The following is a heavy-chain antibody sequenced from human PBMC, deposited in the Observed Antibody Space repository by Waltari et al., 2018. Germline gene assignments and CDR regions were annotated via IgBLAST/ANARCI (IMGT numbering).Heavy chain of an antibody. J-gene: IGHJ6*02. CDR1: GFKFSAYA. D-gene: IGHD6-19*01. Sequence: EVQLVESGGGLVKPGGSLRLSCVASGFKFSAYAMNWVRQAPGKGVELVSSIGSSSSFMDYADSVRGRFTVSRDNAKNTLYLQMDTLRAEDTAVYYCAREGAEQWVVEDYGMDVWGQGTTVTVSS. CDR2: IGSSSSFM. CDR3: AREGAEQWVVEDYGMDV. V-gene: IGHV3-21*02.